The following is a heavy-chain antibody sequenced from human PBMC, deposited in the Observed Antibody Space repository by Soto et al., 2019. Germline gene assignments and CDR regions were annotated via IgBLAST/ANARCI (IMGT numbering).Heavy chain of an antibody. CDR3: ARAWGDSGSGGYGWFDP. CDR1: GGTFSSYT. Sequence: QVQLVQSGAEVKKPGSSVKVSCKASGGTFSSYTISWVRQAPGQGLEWMGRIIPILGIANYAQKFQGRVTIAADNSTSTAYMELSSRRSEDTAVYYCARAWGDSGSGGYGWFDPWGQGTLVTVSS. CDR2: IIPILGIA. D-gene: IGHD3-10*01. J-gene: IGHJ5*02. V-gene: IGHV1-69*02.